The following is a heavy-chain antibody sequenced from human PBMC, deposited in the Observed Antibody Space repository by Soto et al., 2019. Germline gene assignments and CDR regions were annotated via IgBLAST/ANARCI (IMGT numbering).Heavy chain of an antibody. CDR2: ISAYNGNT. V-gene: IGHV1-18*01. J-gene: IGHJ6*02. CDR3: ARDFGPPEHSSSWKMVYYYYGMDL. Sequence: AAVKVCCTASGYPFTSYGISWMRQAPGQGLEWMGWISAYNGNTNYAQKRQGRVTMTTDTSTSTAYMELRSLRSDDTAVYYCARDFGPPEHSSSWKMVYYYYGMDLWGQGTTVTVSS. CDR1: GYPFTSYG. D-gene: IGHD6-13*01.